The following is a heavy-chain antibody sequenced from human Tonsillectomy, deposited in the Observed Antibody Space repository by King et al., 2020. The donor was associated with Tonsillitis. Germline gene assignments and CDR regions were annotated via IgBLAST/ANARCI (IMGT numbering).Heavy chain of an antibody. V-gene: IGHV1-69*17. CDR2: FIPLLPLT. Sequence: QLVQSGAEMKKPGSSVRVSCRAFGGSFSNYAVIWVRQAPGQGLEWVGGFIPLLPLTDVAQTFQGRITLSADRSGSAAYMDRTSLRAEDTAVYYCARAKATYYIGMGNYGYEAFDVWGQGTPVTVSS. CDR1: GGSFSNYA. J-gene: IGHJ3*01. D-gene: IGHD3-16*01. CDR3: ARAKATYYIGMGNYGYEAFDV.